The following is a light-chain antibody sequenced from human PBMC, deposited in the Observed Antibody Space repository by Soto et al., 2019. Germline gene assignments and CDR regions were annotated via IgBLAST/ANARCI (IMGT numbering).Light chain of an antibody. CDR2: DAS. CDR3: QQHGSSPIT. V-gene: IGKV3-20*01. J-gene: IGKJ5*01. CDR1: QRVYSSY. Sequence: IMLTQSPGTLSLSPGERVTLSCRASQRVYSSYLAWYQQRPGQAPRLLFYDASIRATGIPDRFSGSGSGTDFSLTISRLEPEDFAVYYCQQHGSSPITFGQGTRLEIK.